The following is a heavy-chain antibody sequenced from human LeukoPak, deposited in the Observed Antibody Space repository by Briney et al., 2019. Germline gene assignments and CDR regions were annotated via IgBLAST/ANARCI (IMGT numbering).Heavy chain of an antibody. CDR2: SYYTGST. D-gene: IGHD3-22*01. CDR1: GGSISSGGYY. V-gene: IGHV4-31*03. CDR3: ARDTKHYDSSGYSFDY. J-gene: IGHJ4*02. Sequence: SSETLSLTCTVSGGSISSGGYYWSWIRQHPGKGLEWIGYSYYTGSTYYNPSLKRRVTISVDTSKNQFSLKLSSVTAADTAVYYCARDTKHYDSSGYSFDYWGQGTLVTVSS.